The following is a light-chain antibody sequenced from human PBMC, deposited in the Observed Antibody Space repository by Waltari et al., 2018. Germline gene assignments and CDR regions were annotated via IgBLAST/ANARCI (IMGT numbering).Light chain of an antibody. Sequence: DIPITQSPSPAPASVAARVTLTLRASQDIGNRLAWYQQKPGKAPNLLIYGTSSLQTGVQSRFSGSGAGTEFTLTISSLQPEDFGTYYCQQSNSFPITFGPGTKVEIK. CDR1: QDIGNR. V-gene: IGKV1-12*01. CDR2: GTS. CDR3: QQSNSFPIT. J-gene: IGKJ3*01.